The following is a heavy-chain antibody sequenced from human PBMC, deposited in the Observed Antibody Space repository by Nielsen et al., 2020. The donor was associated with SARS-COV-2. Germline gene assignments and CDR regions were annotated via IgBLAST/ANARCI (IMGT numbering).Heavy chain of an antibody. CDR2: IYRSDNS. CDR3: AKDVWSGAHQIGPDY. V-gene: IGHV3-66*03. J-gene: IGHJ4*02. CDR1: GFSVSRYF. D-gene: IGHD3-3*01. Sequence: GGSLRLSCAASGFSVSRYFMSWVRQAPGKGLEWLSIIYRSDNSYYADSVKGRFTISRDNSKNTVYLQMNSLRAEDTAVYHCAKDVWSGAHQIGPDYWGQGTLVTVSS.